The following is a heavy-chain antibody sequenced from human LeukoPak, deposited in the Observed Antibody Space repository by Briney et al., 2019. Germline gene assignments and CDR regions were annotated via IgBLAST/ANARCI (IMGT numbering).Heavy chain of an antibody. CDR1: GDSIIGSY. D-gene: IGHD3-22*01. Sequence: SETLSLTCAVSGDSIIGSYWSWIRQAPGKGLEWIGYIYYSVDTDYNPSLKSRVTISVDMSKKQISLRLTSVTAADTAVYYCARRRYYDSSGYNTTYYFDYWGQGILVTVSS. V-gene: IGHV4-59*01. CDR2: IYYSVDT. CDR3: ARRRYYDSSGYNTTYYFDY. J-gene: IGHJ4*02.